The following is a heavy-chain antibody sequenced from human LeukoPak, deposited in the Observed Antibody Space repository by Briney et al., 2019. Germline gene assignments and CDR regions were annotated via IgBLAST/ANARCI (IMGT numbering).Heavy chain of an antibody. CDR3: ARDLPTFYGDYVSFDY. J-gene: IGHJ4*02. CDR2: ISESGDVT. CDR1: GFTFSNYP. D-gene: IGHD4-17*01. V-gene: IGHV3-23*01. Sequence: SGGSLRLSCEASGFTFSNYPMSWVRQAPGRGLEWVSVISESGDVTHYADAMKGRFTISRDNAKNSLYLQMNSLRAEDTAVYYCARDLPTFYGDYVSFDYWGQGTLVTVSS.